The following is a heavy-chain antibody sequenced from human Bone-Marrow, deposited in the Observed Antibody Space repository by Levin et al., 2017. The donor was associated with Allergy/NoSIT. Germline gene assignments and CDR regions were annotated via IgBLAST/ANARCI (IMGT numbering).Heavy chain of an antibody. CDR3: AKETHSYCTGGVCHYFDY. V-gene: IGHV3-23*01. Sequence: GGSLRLSCAASGFTFSSYAMSWVRQAPGKGLEWVSAISGSGGSTYYADSVKGRFTISRDNSKNTLYLQMNSLRAEDTAVYYCAKETHSYCTGGVCHYFDYWGQGTLVTVSS. D-gene: IGHD2-8*02. J-gene: IGHJ4*02. CDR2: ISGSGGST. CDR1: GFTFSSYA.